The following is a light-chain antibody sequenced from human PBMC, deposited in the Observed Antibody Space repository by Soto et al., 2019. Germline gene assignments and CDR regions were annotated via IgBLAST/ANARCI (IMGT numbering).Light chain of an antibody. J-gene: IGKJ3*01. Sequence: DIQMTQSPSSLSASVGDRVTITCRASQGISNYLAWYQQKPGKVPKLLIYAASTLQSGVPSRFXXXGXGTXXXXXXXXXQPEDVATYYCQKYNSXPFTFGPGTKVDIK. V-gene: IGKV1-27*01. CDR2: AAS. CDR1: QGISNY. CDR3: QKYNSXPFT.